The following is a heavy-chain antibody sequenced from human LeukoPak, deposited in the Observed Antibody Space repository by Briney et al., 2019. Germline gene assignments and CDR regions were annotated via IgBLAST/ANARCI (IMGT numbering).Heavy chain of an antibody. J-gene: IGHJ5*02. D-gene: IGHD6-19*01. Sequence: SETLSLTCTVSGGSISGYYWSWIRQPPGKGLEWIGYIYYSGSTNYNPSLKSRVTISVDTSKNQFSLKLSSVTAADTAVYYCARLRPTIAVAGTGSWFDPWGQGTLVTVSS. CDR2: IYYSGST. V-gene: IGHV4-59*08. CDR3: ARLRPTIAVAGTGSWFDP. CDR1: GGSISGYY.